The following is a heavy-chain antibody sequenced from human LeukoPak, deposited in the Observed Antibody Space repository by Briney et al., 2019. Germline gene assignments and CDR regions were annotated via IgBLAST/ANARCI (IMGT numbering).Heavy chain of an antibody. J-gene: IGHJ6*02. D-gene: IGHD5-12*01. CDR3: AREWLRLSGIAYYGMDA. Sequence: GRSLRLSCAASGFTFSSYGMHWVRQAPGKGLEWVAVIWYDGSNKYYADSVKGRFTISRDNSKNTLYLQMNSLRAEDTAVYYFAREWLRLSGIAYYGMDAWAKGPRSPSP. CDR2: IWYDGSNK. CDR1: GFTFSSYG. V-gene: IGHV3-33*01.